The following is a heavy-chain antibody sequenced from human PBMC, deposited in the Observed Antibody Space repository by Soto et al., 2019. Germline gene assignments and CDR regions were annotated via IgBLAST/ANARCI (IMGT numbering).Heavy chain of an antibody. CDR2: TSAYNGNT. CDR1: VHNFTSYG. D-gene: IGHD6-6*01. CDR3: ARDVRLTWGDEYSSSHDYFDY. V-gene: IGHV1-18*01. Sequence: APVRLSVKASVHNFTSYGISWVRQAPGQGLEWLGWTSAYNGNTNYAQKLQGSVTMTTDTSTSTAYMELRSLRSDDTAVCYCARDVRLTWGDEYSSSHDYFDYWGQGTLVTVSS. J-gene: IGHJ4*02.